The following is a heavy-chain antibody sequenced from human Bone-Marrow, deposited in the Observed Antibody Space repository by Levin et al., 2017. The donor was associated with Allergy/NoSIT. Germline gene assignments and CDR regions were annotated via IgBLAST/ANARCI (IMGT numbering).Heavy chain of an antibody. CDR3: AREVYCSGGCCYVDF. J-gene: IGHJ4*02. CDR2: IYYNGST. Sequence: SETLSLTCTVSGGSVSSGSYYWSWIRQPPGKGLEWIGYIYYNGSTNYNPSLKSRVTISVDTSKNQFSLKLSSVTAADTAVYYCAREVYCSGGCCYVDFWGQGTLVTVSS. D-gene: IGHD2-15*01. V-gene: IGHV4-61*01. CDR1: GGSVSSGSYY.